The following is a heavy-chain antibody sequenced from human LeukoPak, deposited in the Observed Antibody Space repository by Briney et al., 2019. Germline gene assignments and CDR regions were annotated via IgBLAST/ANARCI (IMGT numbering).Heavy chain of an antibody. Sequence: SETLSLTCTVSGGSVSSGSYYWSWIRQPPGKGLEWIGYIYYSGSTNYNPSLKSRVTISVDTSKNQFSLKLSSATAADTAVYYCARDASSGFDYWGQGTLVTVSS. V-gene: IGHV4-61*01. CDR1: GGSVSSGSYY. J-gene: IGHJ4*02. CDR3: ARDASSGFDY. CDR2: IYYSGST. D-gene: IGHD6-19*01.